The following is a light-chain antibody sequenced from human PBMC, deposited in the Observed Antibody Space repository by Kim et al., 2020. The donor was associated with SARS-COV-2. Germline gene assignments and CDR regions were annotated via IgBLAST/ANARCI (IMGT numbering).Light chain of an antibody. CDR2: NDN. CDR1: SSSVGRHV. J-gene: IGLJ3*02. Sequence: GQMVTISCSGTSSSVGRHVVNWYQQLPGTAPKVFIYNDNQRPSGVPDRFSGSRSGTSASLAISGLQSEDEADYYCATWDVTLNGWVFGGGTQLTVL. CDR3: ATWDVTLNGWV. V-gene: IGLV1-44*01.